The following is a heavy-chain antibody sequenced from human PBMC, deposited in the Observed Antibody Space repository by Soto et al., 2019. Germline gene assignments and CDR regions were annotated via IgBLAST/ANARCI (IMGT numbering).Heavy chain of an antibody. CDR3: ARVAVDGSDAFDI. Sequence: PAETLCLTCTVSVGSISSYYWNWIRQPPGKGLEWIGYIYYSGSTNYNPSLKSRVTISVDTSKNQFSLKLSSVTAADTAVYYCARVAVDGSDAFDIWGQGTMVTVSS. CDR2: IYYSGST. CDR1: VGSISSYY. D-gene: IGHD6-19*01. V-gene: IGHV4-59*01. J-gene: IGHJ3*02.